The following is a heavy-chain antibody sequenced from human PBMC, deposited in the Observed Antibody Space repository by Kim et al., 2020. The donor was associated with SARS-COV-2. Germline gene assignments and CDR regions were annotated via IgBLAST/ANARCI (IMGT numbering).Heavy chain of an antibody. Sequence: GESLKISCKASGYTFTEFFVGWVRQMPGKGLDYMGLIYPGDSDTRYSPTFQGLVTISVDKSINTAYLHWSGLTASDTAIYYCARVRFETTDYYYSFDYLG. CDR1: GYTFTEFF. CDR3: ARVRFETTDYYYSFDY. J-gene: IGHJ4*01. D-gene: IGHD3-9*01. CDR2: IYPGDSDT. V-gene: IGHV5-51*01.